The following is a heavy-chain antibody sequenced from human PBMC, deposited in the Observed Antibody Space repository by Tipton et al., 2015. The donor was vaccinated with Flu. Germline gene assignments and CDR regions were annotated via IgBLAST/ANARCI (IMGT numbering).Heavy chain of an antibody. CDR3: ARDNQLVSAYFDY. CDR2: ISSSSSTI. Sequence: SLRLSCAASGFTFSSYSMNWVRQAPGKGLEWVSYISSSSSTIYYADSVKGRFTISRDNAKNSLYLQMNSLRAEDTAVYYCARDNQLVSAYFDYWGQGTLVTVSS. D-gene: IGHD2-2*01. V-gene: IGHV3-48*01. CDR1: GFTFSSYS. J-gene: IGHJ4*02.